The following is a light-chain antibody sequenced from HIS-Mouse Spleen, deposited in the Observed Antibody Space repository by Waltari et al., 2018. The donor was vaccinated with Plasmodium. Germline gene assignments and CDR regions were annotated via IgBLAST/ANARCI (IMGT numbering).Light chain of an antibody. J-gene: IGKJ3*01. CDR2: GAS. CDR1: QSVSSN. CDR3: QQYNNWSFT. V-gene: IGKV3-15*01. Sequence: EIVMTKSPATWSVSPGERATLSCRASQSVSSNLAWYQQKPGQAPRLLIYGASTRATGIPARFSGSGSGTEFTLTISSLQSEDFAVYYCQQYNNWSFTFGPGTKVDIK.